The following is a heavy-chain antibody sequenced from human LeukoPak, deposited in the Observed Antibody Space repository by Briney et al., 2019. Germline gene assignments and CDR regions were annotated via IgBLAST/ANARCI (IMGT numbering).Heavy chain of an antibody. CDR3: ARDWNNEEDYYGSGKARY. D-gene: IGHD3-10*01. Sequence: GASVKVSCKASGYTFTSYDINWVRQATGQGLEWMGWISAYNGNTNYAQKLQGRVTMTTDTSTSTAYMELRSLRSDDTAVYYCARDWNNEEDYYGSGKARYWGQGTLVTVSS. J-gene: IGHJ4*02. CDR2: ISAYNGNT. V-gene: IGHV1-18*01. CDR1: GYTFTSYD.